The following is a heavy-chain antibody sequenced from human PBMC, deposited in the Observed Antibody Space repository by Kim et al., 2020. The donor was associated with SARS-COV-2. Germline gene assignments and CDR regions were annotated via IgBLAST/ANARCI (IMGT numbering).Heavy chain of an antibody. CDR3: ARARSSGSFDAFDI. J-gene: IGHJ3*02. D-gene: IGHD3-22*01. V-gene: IGHV3-33*01. Sequence: ADAVKRRFTMSRDNSKKPLYLKMNSLRAEDTAVYYCARARSSGSFDAFDIWGQGTMVTVSS.